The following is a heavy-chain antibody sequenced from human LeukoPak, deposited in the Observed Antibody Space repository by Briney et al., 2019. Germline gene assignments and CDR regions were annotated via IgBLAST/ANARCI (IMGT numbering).Heavy chain of an antibody. CDR1: GGTFSSYA. D-gene: IGHD5-18*01. V-gene: IGHV1-69*04. CDR2: IIPILGIA. J-gene: IGHJ4*02. CDR3: AGGTPGYSYGYSD. Sequence: SVKVSCKASGGTFSSYAISWVRQAPGQGLEWMGRIIPILGIANYAQKFQGRVTITADKSTSTAYMELSSLRSEDTAVYYCAGGTPGYSYGYSDWGQGTLVTVSS.